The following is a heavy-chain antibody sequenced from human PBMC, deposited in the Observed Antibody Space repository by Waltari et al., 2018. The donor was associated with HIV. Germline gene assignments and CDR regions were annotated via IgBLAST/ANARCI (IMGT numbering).Heavy chain of an antibody. CDR1: GGSISSGSYY. Sequence: QVQLQESGPGLVKPSQTLSLTCTVSGGSISSGSYYWSWIRQPAGKGLEWIGRIYTSGSTNYNPSLKSRVTISVDTSKNQFSLKLSSVTAADTAVYYCARQAPSSWYWRGWFDPWGQGTLVTVSS. V-gene: IGHV4-61*02. D-gene: IGHD6-13*01. CDR2: IYTSGST. J-gene: IGHJ5*02. CDR3: ARQAPSSWYWRGWFDP.